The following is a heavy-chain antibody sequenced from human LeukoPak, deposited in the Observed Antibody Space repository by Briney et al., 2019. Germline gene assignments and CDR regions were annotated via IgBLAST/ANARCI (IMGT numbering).Heavy chain of an antibody. V-gene: IGHV3-53*01. CDR2: IYSDDST. Sequence: GGSLRLSCAASGFTVSGNYMNWVRQAPGKGLEWVAIIYSDDSTYYADSVKGRFTISRGNSKNTLNLQMNSLRAEDTAVYYCARDACSGTSCLDYWGQGTLVTVSS. J-gene: IGHJ4*02. CDR1: GFTVSGNY. CDR3: ARDACSGTSCLDY. D-gene: IGHD2-15*01.